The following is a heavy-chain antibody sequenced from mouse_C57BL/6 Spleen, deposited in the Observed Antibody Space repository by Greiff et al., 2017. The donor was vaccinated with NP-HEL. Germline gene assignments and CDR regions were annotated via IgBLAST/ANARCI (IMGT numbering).Heavy chain of an antibody. CDR1: GFTFSDYY. D-gene: IGHD5-5*01. Sequence: EVMLVESEGGLVQPGSSMKLSCTASGFTFSDYYMAWVRQVPEKGLEWVANINYDGSSTYYLDSLKSRFIISRDNAKNILYLQMSSLKSEDTATYYCARDKTTLYYFDYWGQGTTLTVSS. J-gene: IGHJ2*01. V-gene: IGHV5-16*01. CDR3: ARDKTTLYYFDY. CDR2: INYDGSST.